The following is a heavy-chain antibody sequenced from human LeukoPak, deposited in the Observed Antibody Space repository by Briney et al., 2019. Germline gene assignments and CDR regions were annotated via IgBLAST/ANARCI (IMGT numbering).Heavy chain of an antibody. CDR1: GYNFNNYG. CDR3: ASGSYHYSPGMDV. CDR2: INARTGNT. V-gene: IGHV1-18*01. Sequence: ASVKVSCKASGYNFNNYGISWVRQAPGQGLEWMGVINARTGNTNYAQKVQGRVTMTTDTSTITAYMELRSLTSDDTAVYYCASGSYHYSPGMDVWGQGTPVTVSS. D-gene: IGHD1-26*01. J-gene: IGHJ6*02.